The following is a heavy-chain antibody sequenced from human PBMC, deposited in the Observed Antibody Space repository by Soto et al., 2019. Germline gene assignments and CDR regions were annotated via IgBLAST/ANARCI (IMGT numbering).Heavy chain of an antibody. V-gene: IGHV4-59*08. D-gene: IGHD2-15*01. CDR2: MYYDGRT. CDR3: ARRLSGGYGHWFDP. Sequence: QVQLQESGPGLVKPSETLSLTCTVSGGSISGYLWSWIRQPPGKGLEWIGYMYYDGRTNYNPSLKSRVTISVDTSKNQLSLNLYSVTAADTAVYYCARRLSGGYGHWFDPWGQGILVTVSS. J-gene: IGHJ5*02. CDR1: GGSISGYL.